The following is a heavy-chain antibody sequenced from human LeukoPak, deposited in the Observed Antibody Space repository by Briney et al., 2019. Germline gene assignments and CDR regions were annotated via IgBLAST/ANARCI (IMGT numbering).Heavy chain of an antibody. CDR3: ARREVGYCSSTSCPALDYYYYYMDV. CDR2: ISSSSSYI. D-gene: IGHD2-2*01. J-gene: IGHJ6*03. V-gene: IGHV3-21*01. CDR1: GFTFSSYS. Sequence: GGSLRLSCAASGFTFSSYSMNWVRQAPGKGLEWVSSISSSSSYIYYADSVKGRFTISRDNAKNSLYLQMNSLRAEDTAVYCCARREVGYCSSTSCPALDYYYYYMDVWGKGTTVTVSS.